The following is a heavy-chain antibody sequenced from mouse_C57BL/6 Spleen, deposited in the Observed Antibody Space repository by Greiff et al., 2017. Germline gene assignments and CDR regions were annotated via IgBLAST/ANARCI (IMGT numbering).Heavy chain of an antibody. CDR1: GYAFSSSW. CDR3: ASGQANWDH. CDR2: LYPGDGDT. Sequence: VQLQQSGPELVKPGASVKISCKASGYAFSSSWMNWVKQRPGKGLEWIGRLYPGDGDTNYNGKFKGKATLTADKSSSTAYMQLSSLTSEDSAVYFCASGQANWDHWGQGTTLTVSS. J-gene: IGHJ2*01. V-gene: IGHV1-82*01. D-gene: IGHD4-1*02.